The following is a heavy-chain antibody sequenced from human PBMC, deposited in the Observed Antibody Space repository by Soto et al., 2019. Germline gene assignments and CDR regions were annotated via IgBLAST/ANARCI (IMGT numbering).Heavy chain of an antibody. V-gene: IGHV4-34*01. CDR2: INHSGST. CDR1: GGSFSGYY. CDR3: ARVTGRYYYGMDV. Sequence: QVQLQQWGAGLLKPSETLSLTCAVYGGSFSGYYWSWIRQPPGKGLEWIGEINHSGSTNYNPSLKSRVPISVDTSKNQFSLKLCSVTAADTAVYYCARVTGRYYYGMDVWGQGTTVTVSS. J-gene: IGHJ6*02.